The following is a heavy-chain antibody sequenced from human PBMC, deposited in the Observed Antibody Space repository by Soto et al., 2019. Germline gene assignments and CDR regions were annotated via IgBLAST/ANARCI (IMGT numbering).Heavy chain of an antibody. V-gene: IGHV6-1*01. Sequence: SQTLSLTCAISGDSVSSSSVTWNWIRQSPSRGLEWLGRTYYRSKWYNDYAESVKSRITINPDTSKNQFSLHLNSVTPEDTAVYSFATHGEKHSATRYLAYWGQGTLVPVSS. CDR2: TYYRSKWYN. CDR1: GDSVSSSSVT. J-gene: IGHJ4*02. CDR3: ATHGEKHSATRYLAY. D-gene: IGHD1-26*01.